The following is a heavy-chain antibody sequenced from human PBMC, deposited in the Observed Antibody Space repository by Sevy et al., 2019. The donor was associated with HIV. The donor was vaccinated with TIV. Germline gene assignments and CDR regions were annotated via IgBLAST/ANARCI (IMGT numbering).Heavy chain of an antibody. CDR1: GFTFSSYA. J-gene: IGHJ6*03. CDR3: ANPQLPAAGRRGGYYYYMDV. CDR2: ISGSGGST. V-gene: IGHV3-23*01. D-gene: IGHD6-13*01. Sequence: GGSLRLSCVASGFTFSSYAMSWVRQAPGKGLEWVSAISGSGGSTYYADSVKGRFTISRDNSKNTLYLQMNSLRAEDTAIYYCANPQLPAAGRRGGYYYYMDVWGKGTTVTVSS.